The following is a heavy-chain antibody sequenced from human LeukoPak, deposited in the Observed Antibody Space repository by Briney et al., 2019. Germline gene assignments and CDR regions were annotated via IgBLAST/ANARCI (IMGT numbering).Heavy chain of an antibody. CDR3: ARSPERWPQLLIDY. CDR1: GYSISSGYY. CDR2: IYHSGST. J-gene: IGHJ4*02. Sequence: PSETLSLTCAVSGYSISSGYYWGWIRQPPGKGLEWIGSIYHSGSTYYNPSLKSRVTISVDTSKNQFSLKLSSVTAADTAVYYCARSPERWPQLLIDYWGQGTLVTVSS. D-gene: IGHD5-24*01. V-gene: IGHV4-38-2*01.